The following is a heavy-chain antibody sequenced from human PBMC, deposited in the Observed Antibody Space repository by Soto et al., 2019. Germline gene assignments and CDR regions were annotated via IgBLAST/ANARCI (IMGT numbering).Heavy chain of an antibody. V-gene: IGHV4-31*03. Sequence: QVQLQESGPGLVKPSQTLSLTCTVSGGSISSGGYYWSWIRQHPGKGLEWIGYIYYSGSTSYNPSLKSRVTISVDTSKNQFSLKLSSVTAADTAVYYCARRRKAAVTSWFDPWGQGTLVTVSS. CDR1: GGSISSGGYY. CDR2: IYYSGST. J-gene: IGHJ5*02. D-gene: IGHD6-13*01. CDR3: ARRRKAAVTSWFDP.